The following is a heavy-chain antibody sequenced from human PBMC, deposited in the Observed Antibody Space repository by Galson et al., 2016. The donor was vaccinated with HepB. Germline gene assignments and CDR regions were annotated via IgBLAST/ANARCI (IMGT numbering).Heavy chain of an antibody. CDR2: IIPFFDSP. D-gene: IGHD3-10*01. CDR3: ARWSYYYGSGSSYTTSYFDF. Sequence: SVKVSCKASGDTFTNYAIGWLRQAPEQGLEWMGGIIPFFDSPHYAQTFQGRLTITADGSTSTSYMELSSLRSEDTAVYYCARWSYYYGSGSSYTTSYFDFWGPGTLVTVSS. CDR1: GDTFTNYA. J-gene: IGHJ4*02. V-gene: IGHV1-69*13.